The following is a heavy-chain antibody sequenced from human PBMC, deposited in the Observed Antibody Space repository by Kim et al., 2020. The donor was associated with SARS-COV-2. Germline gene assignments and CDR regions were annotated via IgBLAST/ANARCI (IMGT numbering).Heavy chain of an antibody. CDR2: IYSGGST. J-gene: IGHJ4*02. D-gene: IGHD5-18*01. CDR3: ALLGYSYGYDYFDY. CDR1: GFTVSSNY. Sequence: GGSLRLSCAASGFTVSSNYMSWVRQAPGKGLEWVSVIYSGGSTYYADSVKGRFTISRDNSKNTLYLQMNSLRAEDTAVYYCALLGYSYGYDYFDYWGQGTLVTVSS. V-gene: IGHV3-53*01.